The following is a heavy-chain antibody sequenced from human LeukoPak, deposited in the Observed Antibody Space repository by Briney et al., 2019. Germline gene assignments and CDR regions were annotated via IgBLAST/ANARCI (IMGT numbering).Heavy chain of an antibody. Sequence: ASVKVSRKVSGYTLTELSMHWVRQAPGKGREWMGGFDPEDGETIYAQKFQGRVTMTEDTSTDTAYMELSSLRSEDTAVYYCAASPLYDFWSGYNLDWGQGTLVTVSS. V-gene: IGHV1-24*01. D-gene: IGHD3-3*01. CDR3: AASPLYDFWSGYNLD. J-gene: IGHJ4*02. CDR2: FDPEDGET. CDR1: GYTLTELS.